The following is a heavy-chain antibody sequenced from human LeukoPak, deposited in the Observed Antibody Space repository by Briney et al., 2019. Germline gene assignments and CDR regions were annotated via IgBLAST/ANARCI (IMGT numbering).Heavy chain of an antibody. D-gene: IGHD3-10*01. Sequence: QPGRSLRLSCTASGFTFGDYAMSWVRQAPGKGLEWVGFIRSKAYGGTTEYAASVKGRFTISRDDSKSIAYLQMNSLKTEDTAVYYCTRSVYGMVRGVISSYYFDYWGQGTLVTVSS. CDR2: IRSKAYGGTT. CDR1: GFTFGDYA. V-gene: IGHV3-49*04. CDR3: TRSVYGMVRGVISSYYFDY. J-gene: IGHJ4*02.